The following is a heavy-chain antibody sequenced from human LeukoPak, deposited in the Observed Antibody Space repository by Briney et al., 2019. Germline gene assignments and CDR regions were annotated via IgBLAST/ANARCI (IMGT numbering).Heavy chain of an antibody. Sequence: ASVKVSCKASGYTFTSYGISWVRQAPGQGLEWMGWISAYNGNTNYAQKLQGRVTMTTDTSTSTAYMELRSLRSDDTAVYYCARGGRPYYDILTGYCWFDPWGQGTLVTVSS. CDR1: GYTFTSYG. J-gene: IGHJ5*02. D-gene: IGHD3-9*01. CDR3: ARGGRPYYDILTGYCWFDP. CDR2: ISAYNGNT. V-gene: IGHV1-18*01.